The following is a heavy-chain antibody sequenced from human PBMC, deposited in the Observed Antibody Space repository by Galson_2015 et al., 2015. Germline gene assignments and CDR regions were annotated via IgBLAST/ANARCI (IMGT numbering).Heavy chain of an antibody. CDR3: AIVVRAWPPSRFYYGMDF. Sequence: LYLNCTVSDGSISSGAYYWTWIPQHPGRGLEYIGYIYYSGRTFYNPSLKSRVTISVDTSKNQFSLRLSSVTAADTAVYYCAIVVRAWPPSRFYYGMDFCGQGTPVPVSS. J-gene: IGHJ6*02. CDR2: IYYSGRT. CDR1: DGSISSGAYY. V-gene: IGHV4-31*03. D-gene: IGHD2-2*01.